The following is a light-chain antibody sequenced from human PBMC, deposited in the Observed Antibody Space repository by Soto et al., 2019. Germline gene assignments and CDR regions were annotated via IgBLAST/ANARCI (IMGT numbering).Light chain of an antibody. CDR2: EVS. Sequence: QSLLTQPPSAFGSPGQSVTISCTGTSSDVGAYNYVSWYQQLPGKAPKLIIYEVSKRPSGVPDRFSGSKSGNTASLTVSGLQAEDEADYYCTSYAGTYSFFYVFGTGTKVTVL. CDR1: SSDVGAYNY. V-gene: IGLV2-8*01. CDR3: TSYAGTYSFFYV. J-gene: IGLJ1*01.